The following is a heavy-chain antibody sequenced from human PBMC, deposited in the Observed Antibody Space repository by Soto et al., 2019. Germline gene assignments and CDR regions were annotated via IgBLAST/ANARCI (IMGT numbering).Heavy chain of an antibody. CDR2: ISSSSSTT. CDR1: GFTFSTYS. V-gene: IGHV3-48*02. J-gene: IGHJ4*02. Sequence: ESGGGLVQPGGSLRLSCVASGFTFSTYSMNWVRQAPGKGLEWISYISSSSSTTYADSVKGRFTISRDNAKNSLYLQMNSLRDEDTAVYCCARTIWSGYFQADYWGQGTLVTVSS. CDR3: ARTIWSGYFQADY. D-gene: IGHD3-3*01.